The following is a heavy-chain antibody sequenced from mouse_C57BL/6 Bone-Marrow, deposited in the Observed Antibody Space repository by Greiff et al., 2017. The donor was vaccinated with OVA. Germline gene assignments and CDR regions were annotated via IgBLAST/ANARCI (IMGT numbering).Heavy chain of an antibody. Sequence: VQLQQSGAELVKPGASVKISCKASGYAFSSYWMNWVKQRPGKGLEWIGQIYPGDGDTNYNGKFKGKATLTADKSSSTAYMQLSSLTSEGSAVYFCARRSYYDYDAWFAYWGQGTLVTVSA. CDR3: ARRSYYDYDAWFAY. D-gene: IGHD2-4*01. CDR2: IYPGDGDT. V-gene: IGHV1-80*01. J-gene: IGHJ3*01. CDR1: GYAFSSYW.